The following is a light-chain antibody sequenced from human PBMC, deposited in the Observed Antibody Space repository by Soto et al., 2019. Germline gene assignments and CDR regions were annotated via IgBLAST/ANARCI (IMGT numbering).Light chain of an antibody. CDR3: QQYNIGYT. CDR1: QSINKW. V-gene: IGKV1-5*01. CDR2: DAA. Sequence: IQMTQSPSTLSASVGDRVTITCRASQSINKWVAWFQQKSGRAPKLLIYDAATLQSGVPSRFSGTGSGTDFSLTISSLQPEAFATYYWQQYNIGYTFGQGTRLDIK. J-gene: IGKJ2*01.